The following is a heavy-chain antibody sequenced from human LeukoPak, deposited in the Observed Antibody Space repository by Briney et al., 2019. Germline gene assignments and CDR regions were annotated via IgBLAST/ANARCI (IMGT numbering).Heavy chain of an antibody. CDR2: ISSSGSTI. V-gene: IGHV3-11*01. D-gene: IGHD1-1*01. CDR3: AREGNWKGPFDY. CDR1: GFTFSNAW. Sequence: PGGSLRLSCAASGFTFSNAWMNWVRQAPGKGLEWVSYISSSGSTIYYADSVKGRFTISMDNAKNSLYLQMNSLRAEDTAVYYCAREGNWKGPFDYWGQGTLVTVSS. J-gene: IGHJ4*02.